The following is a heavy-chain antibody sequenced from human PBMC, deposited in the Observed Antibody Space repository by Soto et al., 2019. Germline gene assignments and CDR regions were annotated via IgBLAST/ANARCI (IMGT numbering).Heavy chain of an antibody. CDR2: ISYDGSNK. Sequence: GGSLRLSCAASGFTFSSYGMHWVRQAPGKGLEWVAVISYDGSNKYYADSVEGRFTISRDNSKNTLYLQMNSLRAEDTAVYYCAKAYDYGDYEKNWFDPWGQGTLVTVSS. J-gene: IGHJ5*02. CDR3: AKAYDYGDYEKNWFDP. V-gene: IGHV3-30*18. D-gene: IGHD4-17*01. CDR1: GFTFSSYG.